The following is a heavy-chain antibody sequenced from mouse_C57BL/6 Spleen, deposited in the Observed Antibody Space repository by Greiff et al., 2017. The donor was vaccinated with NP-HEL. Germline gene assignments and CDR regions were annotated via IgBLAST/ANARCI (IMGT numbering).Heavy chain of an antibody. V-gene: IGHV1-61*01. Sequence: VQLQQPGAELVRPGSSVKLSCKASGYTFTSYWMDWVKQRPGQGLEWIGNIYPSDSETHYNQKFKDKATLTVDKSSSTAYMQLSSLTSEDSAVYYCARDYYGSSYEDDWYFDVWGTGTTVTVSS. CDR3: ARDYYGSSYEDDWYFDV. J-gene: IGHJ1*03. CDR1: GYTFTSYW. D-gene: IGHD1-1*01. CDR2: IYPSDSET.